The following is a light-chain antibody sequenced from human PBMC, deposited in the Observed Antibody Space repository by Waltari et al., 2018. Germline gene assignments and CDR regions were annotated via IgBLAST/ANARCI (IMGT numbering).Light chain of an antibody. CDR2: ETS. CDR3: QQYGSSPRYT. J-gene: IGKJ2*01. CDR1: QTVISSY. V-gene: IGKV3-20*01. Sequence: EIVLTQSPGTLSLSPGERVTLSCRASQTVISSYLAWYQQKPGQAPSILINETSSRATGIPARFSGSRSGTDFTLTISRLEPEDSAVYYCQQYGSSPRYTFGQGTKLEIK.